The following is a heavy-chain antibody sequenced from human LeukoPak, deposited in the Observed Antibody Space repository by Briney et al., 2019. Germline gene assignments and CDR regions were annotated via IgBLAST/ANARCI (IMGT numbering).Heavy chain of an antibody. CDR2: ISPGGGTT. D-gene: IGHD5-18*01. J-gene: IGHJ4*02. CDR3: AREYTALGFDY. V-gene: IGHV3-23*01. Sequence: GSLRLSCGVSGFAFGSEAMNWVRQSPARGLEWVASISPGGGTTYYADSVKGRFTISRDNSNNTLYVQMSSLRAEDTAVYYCAREYTALGFDYWGQGTLVTVSS. CDR1: GFAFGSEA.